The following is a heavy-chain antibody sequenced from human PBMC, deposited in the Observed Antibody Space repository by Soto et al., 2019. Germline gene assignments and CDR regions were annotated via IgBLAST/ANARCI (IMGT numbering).Heavy chain of an antibody. J-gene: IGHJ2*01. CDR2: INPRTGST. Sequence: QVQLVQSGADVKKPGTSVKASCKAAGYSFTNYCMYWVRQAPGQGLEWMGMINPRTGSTRYAQKFQDRVTLTRDTSTTTVYMELSTLISDDTAVYYCARDGGLLTASWHYDLWGPGTLVNVSS. V-gene: IGHV1-46*01. CDR3: ARDGGLLTASWHYDL. CDR1: GYSFTNYC. D-gene: IGHD2-15*01.